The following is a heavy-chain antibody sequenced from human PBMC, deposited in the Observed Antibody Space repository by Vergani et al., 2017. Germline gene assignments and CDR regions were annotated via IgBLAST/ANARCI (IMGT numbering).Heavy chain of an antibody. Sequence: QLHLQESGPGLVKPSETLSLTCTVSGCSITSSCYYLGWIRPPPGKGLEWIGNIYHCGGASYNPSLKGRVTISVDTSKNQFSLEVTSVTAAATAIYFCARTESFILRYFHCALWGQGTLVTVSS. V-gene: IGHV4-39*01. J-gene: IGHJ1*01. D-gene: IGHD3-9*01. CDR3: ARTESFILRYFHCAL. CDR1: GCSITSSCYY. CDR2: IYHCGGA.